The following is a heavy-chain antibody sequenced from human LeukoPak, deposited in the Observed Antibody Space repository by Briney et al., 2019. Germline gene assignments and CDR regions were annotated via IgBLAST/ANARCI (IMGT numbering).Heavy chain of an antibody. CDR2: IYYSGST. Sequence: SETLSLTCTVSGGSISSSSYYWGWIRQLPGKGLEWIGSIYYSGSTYYNPSLKSRVTISVDTSKNQFSLKLSSVTAADTAVYYCASQSGWAFDYWGQGTLVTVSS. CDR1: GGSISSSSYY. CDR3: ASQSGWAFDY. D-gene: IGHD6-19*01. J-gene: IGHJ4*02. V-gene: IGHV4-39*01.